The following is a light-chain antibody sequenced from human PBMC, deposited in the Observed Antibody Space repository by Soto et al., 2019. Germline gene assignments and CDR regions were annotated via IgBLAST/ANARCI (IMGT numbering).Light chain of an antibody. Sequence: ELVLTPSPGTLSVSPGESATLSWRASQSVSNNYLAWYQQKPGQAPSLLIYGASNRATGIQDRFSGSGSGTDFTLTIRRLEPEDFAVYYCKQYGSSGTFGQGTKVDIK. CDR1: QSVSNNY. CDR2: GAS. CDR3: KQYGSSGT. J-gene: IGKJ1*01. V-gene: IGKV3-20*01.